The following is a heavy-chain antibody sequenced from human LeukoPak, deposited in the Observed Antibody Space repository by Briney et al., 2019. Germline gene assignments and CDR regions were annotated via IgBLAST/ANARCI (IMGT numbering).Heavy chain of an antibody. Sequence: GRSLRLSCAASGFTFSSYAMHWVRQAPGKGLEWVAVMSYDGGHKYYADSVKGRFTISRDNSKNTLCLQMNSLRAEDTAVYYCAKGQLVDYGMDVWGQGTTVTVSS. V-gene: IGHV3-30*18. CDR1: GFTFSSYA. CDR2: MSYDGGHK. D-gene: IGHD2-15*01. J-gene: IGHJ6*02. CDR3: AKGQLVDYGMDV.